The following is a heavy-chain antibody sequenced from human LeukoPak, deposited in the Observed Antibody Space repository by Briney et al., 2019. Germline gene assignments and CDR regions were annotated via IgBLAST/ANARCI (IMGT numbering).Heavy chain of an antibody. CDR2: ISDDGSNK. D-gene: IGHD3-10*01. CDR3: ARVATMVRVPLDALDI. CDR1: GFTFSSYG. J-gene: IGHJ3*02. Sequence: GGSLRLSCAASGFTFSSYGMHWVREAPGKGLEWVAVISDDGSNKYYADSVKGRFTISRDNSKNTLYLQMNSLRAEDTAVYYGARVATMVRVPLDALDIWGQGTMVSVSS. V-gene: IGHV3-30*03.